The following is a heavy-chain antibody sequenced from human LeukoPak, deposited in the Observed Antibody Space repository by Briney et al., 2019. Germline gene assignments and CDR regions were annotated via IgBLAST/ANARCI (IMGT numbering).Heavy chain of an antibody. CDR2: ISSGGDTR. V-gene: IGHV3-48*03. D-gene: IGHD3-16*02. J-gene: IGHJ6*02. Sequence: PGGSLRLSCAGSGFTFSNYEINWVRQAPGKGLEWISYISSGGDTRYYADSVKGRVTISRDNSKNTLYLQMNSLRAEDTAVYYCARDRSDYVWGSYRYRYYYGMDVWGQGTTVTVSS. CDR1: GFTFSNYE. CDR3: ARDRSDYVWGSYRYRYYYGMDV.